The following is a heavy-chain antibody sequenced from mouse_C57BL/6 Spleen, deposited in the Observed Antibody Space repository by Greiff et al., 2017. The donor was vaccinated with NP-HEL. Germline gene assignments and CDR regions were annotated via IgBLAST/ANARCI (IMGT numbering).Heavy chain of an antibody. CDR1: GFNIKDDY. V-gene: IGHV14-4*01. CDR3: TTLRYYGSSYNY. CDR2: IDPENGDT. J-gene: IGHJ2*01. D-gene: IGHD1-1*01. Sequence: EVQVVESGAELVRPGASVKLSCTASGFNIKDDYMHWVKQRPEQGLEWIGWIDPENGDTEYASKFQGKATITADTSSNTAYLQLSSLTSEDTAVYYCTTLRYYGSSYNYWGQGTTLTVSS.